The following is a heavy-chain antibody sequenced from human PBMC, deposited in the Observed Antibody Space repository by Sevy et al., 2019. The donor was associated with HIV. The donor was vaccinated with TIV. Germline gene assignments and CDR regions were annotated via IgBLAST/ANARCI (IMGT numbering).Heavy chain of an antibody. CDR1: EFTFSSYW. D-gene: IGHD1-26*01. CDR3: AGSGGSYDYCMDV. V-gene: IGHV3-7*01. J-gene: IGHJ6*02. CDR2: KKQDGSEK. Sequence: GGSLRLSCAASEFTFSSYWMSWVRQAPGKGLAWVANKKQDGSEKYYVDSVKGRFTISRDNAKNSLFLQMNSLRAEDTAVYYGAGSGGSYDYCMDVWGQGTTVTVSS.